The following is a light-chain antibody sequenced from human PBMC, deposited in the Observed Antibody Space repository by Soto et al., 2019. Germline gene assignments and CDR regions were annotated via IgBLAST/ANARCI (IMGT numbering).Light chain of an antibody. J-gene: IGKJ1*01. CDR1: QGITTS. CDR2: DAS. V-gene: IGKV1-12*01. CDR3: LQDYSYPWT. Sequence: DIQITHSPSSLSASVVERVISICRASQGITTSLAWYQQKPGKAPKLLIYDASSLQSGVPSRFSGSASGTDFTLTISSLQPEDFATYYCLQDYSYPWTFGQGTKVDIK.